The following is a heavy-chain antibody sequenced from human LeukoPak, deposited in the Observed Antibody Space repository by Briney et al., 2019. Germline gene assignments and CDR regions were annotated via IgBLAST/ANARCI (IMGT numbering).Heavy chain of an antibody. Sequence: GGSLRLSCAASGFTFSSYSMNWVRQAPGKGLEWVSYISSSGSTIYYADSVKGRFTISRDNAKNSLYLQMNSLRAEDTAVYYCVGYVRHFDYWGQGTLVTVSS. CDR3: VGYVRHFDY. V-gene: IGHV3-48*04. CDR1: GFTFSSYS. CDR2: ISSSGSTI. D-gene: IGHD5-12*01. J-gene: IGHJ4*02.